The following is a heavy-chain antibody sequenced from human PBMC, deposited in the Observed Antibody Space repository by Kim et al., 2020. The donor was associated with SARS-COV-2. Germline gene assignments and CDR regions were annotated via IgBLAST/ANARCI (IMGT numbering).Heavy chain of an antibody. V-gene: IGHV4-4*06. J-gene: IGHJ4*02. CDR3: ARDPLGSSSWYEDDY. Sequence: PSVKSRVTMSVDSARNQFSLKLTSVTAADTAVYYCARDPLGSSSWYEDDYWGQGTLVTVSS. D-gene: IGHD6-13*01.